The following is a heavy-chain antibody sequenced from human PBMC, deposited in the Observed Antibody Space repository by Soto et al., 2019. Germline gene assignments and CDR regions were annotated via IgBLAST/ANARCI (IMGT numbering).Heavy chain of an antibody. J-gene: IGHJ4*02. Sequence: EVQPLESGGGLVQPGGSLRLSCAASGFTFSSYAMSWVRQAPGKGLEWVSAISGSGGSTYYADSVKGRFTISRDNSKNPLKVQINSLRAEDTAVYYCAKYPGVYHFDYWGQGPLVTVSS. V-gene: IGHV3-23*01. D-gene: IGHD3-10*01. CDR2: ISGSGGST. CDR3: AKYPGVYHFDY. CDR1: GFTFSSYA.